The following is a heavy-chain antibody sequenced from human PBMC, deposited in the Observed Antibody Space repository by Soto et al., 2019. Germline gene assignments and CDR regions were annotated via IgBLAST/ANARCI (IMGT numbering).Heavy chain of an antibody. J-gene: IGHJ4*02. CDR2: FDPEDGET. V-gene: IGHV1-24*01. CDR1: GGTFSSYA. Sequence: GASVKVSCKASGGTFSSYAISWVRQAPGKGLEWMGGFDPEDGETIYAQKFQGRVTMTEDTSTDTAYMELSSLRSEDTAVYYCATVIAVAGTMDYWGQGTLVTVSS. D-gene: IGHD6-19*01. CDR3: ATVIAVAGTMDY.